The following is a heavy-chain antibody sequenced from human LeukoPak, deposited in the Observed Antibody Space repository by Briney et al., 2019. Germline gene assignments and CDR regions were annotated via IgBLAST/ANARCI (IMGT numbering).Heavy chain of an antibody. J-gene: IGHJ4*02. CDR1: GGTFSSYA. Sequence: SVKVSCTASGGTFSSYAISWVRQAPGQGLEWMGGIIPIFGTANYAQKFQGRVTITADESTSTAYMELSSLRSEDTAVYYCARSKDLRLDDIYYWGQGTLVTVSS. CDR2: IIPIFGTA. CDR3: ARSKDLRLDDIYY. V-gene: IGHV1-69*13. D-gene: IGHD3-9*01.